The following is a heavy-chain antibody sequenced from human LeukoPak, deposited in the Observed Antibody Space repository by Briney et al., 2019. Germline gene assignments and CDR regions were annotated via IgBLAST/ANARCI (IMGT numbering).Heavy chain of an antibody. CDR2: IYYSGST. D-gene: IGHD3-22*01. J-gene: IGHJ4*02. V-gene: IGHV4-59*01. Sequence: SETLSLTCAVSGGSISRYYWSWIRQPPGKGLEWIGYIYYSGSTNYNPSLKSRVTISVDTSKNQFSLKLSSVTAVDTAVYYCVRYYYDSSGYYNFDYWGQGTLVTVSS. CDR3: VRYYYDSSGYYNFDY. CDR1: GGSISRYY.